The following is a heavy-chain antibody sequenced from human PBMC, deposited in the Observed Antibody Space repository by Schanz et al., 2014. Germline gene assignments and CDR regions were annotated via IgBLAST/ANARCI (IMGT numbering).Heavy chain of an antibody. V-gene: IGHV3-23*01. D-gene: IGHD2-15*01. CDR1: GFSFGTYA. Sequence: EVHLLESGGGLVQPGGSLRLSCAASGFSFGTYAMSWVRQAPGKGLLWVSSISGTGGDDTYYADSVKGRFTISRDNSKNTLFLQMNSLRVEDAAIYYCAKEISDASGKDDYWGQGTLVTVSS. CDR3: AKEISDASGKDDY. J-gene: IGHJ4*02. CDR2: ISGTGGDDT.